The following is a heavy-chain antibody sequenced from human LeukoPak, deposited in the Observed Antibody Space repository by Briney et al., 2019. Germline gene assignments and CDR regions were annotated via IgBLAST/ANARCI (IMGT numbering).Heavy chain of an antibody. CDR2: IKQDGSEK. Sequence: PGGSLRLSCAASGFTFSSYWMSWVRQAPGKGLEWVANIKQDGSEKYYVDSVKGRFTISRDNAKNSLYLQMNSLRAEDTAVYYCARDGGWAVVGSDAFDIWGQGTMVTVSS. V-gene: IGHV3-7*04. J-gene: IGHJ3*02. CDR1: GFTFSSYW. D-gene: IGHD6-19*01. CDR3: ARDGGWAVVGSDAFDI.